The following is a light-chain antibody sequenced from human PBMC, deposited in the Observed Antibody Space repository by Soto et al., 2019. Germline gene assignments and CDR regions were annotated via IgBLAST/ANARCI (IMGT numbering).Light chain of an antibody. CDR3: SSYAGINNLGV. J-gene: IGLJ1*01. CDR2: EVN. V-gene: IGLV2-8*01. Sequence: QSALTQPPSASGSPGQSVTISCTGTSSDVGGYKYVAWYQQHPGKAPKLTIFEVNKRPPGVPDRFSGSKSGNTASLTVSGLQAEDEADYYCSSYAGINNLGVFGSGTKLTVL. CDR1: SSDVGGYKY.